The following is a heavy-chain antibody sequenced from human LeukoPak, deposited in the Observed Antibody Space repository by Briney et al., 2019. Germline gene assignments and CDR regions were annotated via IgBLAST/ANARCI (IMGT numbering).Heavy chain of an antibody. Sequence: PSETLSLTCAVYGGSFSGYYWSWIRQPPGKGLEWIGEINHSGSTNYNPSLKSRVTLSVDTSKNQFSLKLSSVTAADTAVYYCARGGGVRGHYFDYWGQGTLVTVSS. CDR3: ARGGGVRGHYFDY. J-gene: IGHJ4*02. V-gene: IGHV4-34*01. CDR1: GGSFSGYY. D-gene: IGHD3-10*01. CDR2: INHSGST.